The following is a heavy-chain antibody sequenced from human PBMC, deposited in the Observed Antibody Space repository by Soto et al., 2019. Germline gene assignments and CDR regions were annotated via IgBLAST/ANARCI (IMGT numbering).Heavy chain of an antibody. V-gene: IGHV4-34*01. CDR1: GGSFSGYY. Sequence: SETLSLTCAVYGGSFSGYYWSWIRQPPGKGLEWIGEINHSGSTNYNPSLKSRVTISVDTSKNQFSLKLSSVTAADTAVYYCAIKLEMRDWFDPWGQGTLVTVSS. J-gene: IGHJ5*02. CDR3: AIKLEMRDWFDP. D-gene: IGHD1-1*01. CDR2: INHSGST.